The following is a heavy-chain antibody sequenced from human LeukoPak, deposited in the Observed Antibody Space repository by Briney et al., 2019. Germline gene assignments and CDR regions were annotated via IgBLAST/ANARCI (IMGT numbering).Heavy chain of an antibody. CDR3: TRDRGTYNWFDP. Sequence: GGSLRLSCVASGFAFSGSAVHWVRQSSGKGLEWVGHIDKKDNLYATAYAESVKGRFTISRDDSKDTAFLHMDSLKTEDTALYYCTRDRGTYNWFDPWGQGTLVTVSS. CDR2: IDKKDNLYAT. J-gene: IGHJ5*02. D-gene: IGHD2-15*01. CDR1: GFAFSGSA. V-gene: IGHV3-73*01.